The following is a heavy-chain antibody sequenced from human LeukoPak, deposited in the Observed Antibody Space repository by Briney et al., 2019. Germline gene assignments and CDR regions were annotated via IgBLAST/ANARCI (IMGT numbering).Heavy chain of an antibody. CDR1: GGSISSGSYY. Sequence: PSETLSLTCTVSGGSISSGSYYWSWIRQPAGKGLEWIGRIYTSGSTNYNPFLKSRVAISVDTSKNQFSLKLSSVTAADTAVYYCASGRYNHWGQGTLVTVSS. D-gene: IGHD3-16*02. CDR2: IYTSGST. J-gene: IGHJ5*02. CDR3: ASGRYNH. V-gene: IGHV4-61*02.